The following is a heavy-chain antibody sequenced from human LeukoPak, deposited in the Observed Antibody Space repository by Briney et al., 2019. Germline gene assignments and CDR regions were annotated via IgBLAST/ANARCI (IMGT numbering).Heavy chain of an antibody. Sequence: PSETLSLTCTVSGGSISSGGYDWSWLRQHPATGLEWIGYMYYSGSTYYNPSLKSRVTISVDTSKNQFSLKLSSVTAAATAVYYCARGEPYYYDSSGSNLWGRGTLVTVSS. CDR2: MYYSGST. D-gene: IGHD3-22*01. V-gene: IGHV4-31*03. J-gene: IGHJ2*01. CDR1: GGSISSGGYD. CDR3: ARGEPYYYDSSGSNL.